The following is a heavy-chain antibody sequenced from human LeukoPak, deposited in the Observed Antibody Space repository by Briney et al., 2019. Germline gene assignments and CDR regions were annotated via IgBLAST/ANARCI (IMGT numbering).Heavy chain of an antibody. CDR3: ASHCSGGSCSDDAFDI. CDR1: GFTFDDYG. Sequence: GGSLRLSCAASGFTFDDYGMSWVRQAPGKGLEWVSGINWNGGSTVYADSVKGGFTISRDNAKNSLYLQMNSLRAEDTALYYCASHCSGGSCSDDAFDIWGQGTMVTVSS. V-gene: IGHV3-20*04. D-gene: IGHD2-15*01. CDR2: INWNGGST. J-gene: IGHJ3*02.